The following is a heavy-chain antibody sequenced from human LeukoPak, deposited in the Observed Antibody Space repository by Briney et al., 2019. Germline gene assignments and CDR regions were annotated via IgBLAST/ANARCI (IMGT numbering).Heavy chain of an antibody. V-gene: IGHV3-48*04. CDR2: ICSSGTTI. CDR1: GFTFSSYS. J-gene: IGHJ6*03. D-gene: IGHD3-16*01. CDR3: ARMMGGGYMNV. Sequence: GGSLRLSCAASGFTFSSYSMNWVRQAPGEGLEWVSYICSSGTTIYYADSVKGRFTISRDNTKNLPCLQMNSLRAEDTAVYYCARMMGGGYMNVWGKGTTVTVSS.